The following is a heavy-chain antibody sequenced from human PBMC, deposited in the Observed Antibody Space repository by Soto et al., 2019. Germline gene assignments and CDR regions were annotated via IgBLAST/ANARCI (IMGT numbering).Heavy chain of an antibody. CDR2: IIPIFGTA. D-gene: IGHD6-13*01. Sequence: SVKVSCKASGGTFSSYAISWVRQAPGQGLEWMGGIIPIFGTANYAQKFQGRVTITADESTSTAYMELSSLRSEDTAVYYCARVKPRGAAAGTGYYYYGMDVRGQGTTVTVSS. J-gene: IGHJ6*02. CDR1: GGTFSSYA. CDR3: ARVKPRGAAAGTGYYYYGMDV. V-gene: IGHV1-69*13.